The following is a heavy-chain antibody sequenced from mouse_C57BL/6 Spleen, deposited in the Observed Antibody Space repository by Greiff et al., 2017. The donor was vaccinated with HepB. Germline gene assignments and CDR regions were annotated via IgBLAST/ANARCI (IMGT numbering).Heavy chain of an antibody. CDR1: GYTFTSYW. J-gene: IGHJ2*01. D-gene: IGHD1-1*01. V-gene: IGHV14-3*01. Sequence: VQLQQPGAELVKPGASVKLSCKASGYTFTSYWMHWVKQRPEQGLEWIGRIDPANGNTKYAPKFQGKATITADTSSNTAYLQLSSLTSEDTAIYYCASSRGDYFDYWGQGTTLTVSS. CDR3: ASSRGDYFDY. CDR2: IDPANGNT.